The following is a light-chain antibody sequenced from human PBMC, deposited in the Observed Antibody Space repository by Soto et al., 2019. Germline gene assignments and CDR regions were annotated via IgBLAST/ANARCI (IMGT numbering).Light chain of an antibody. V-gene: IGKV1-39*01. CDR3: QKYNSAPQT. CDR2: AAS. J-gene: IGKJ1*01. Sequence: DIQMTQSPSSLSASVEDRVIITCRASQSISNHLNWYQQKPGKAPKLLIFAASSLQSGVPSRFSGSRSGTDFTLTISSLQPEDVATYYCQKYNSAPQTFGQGTKVDIK. CDR1: QSISNH.